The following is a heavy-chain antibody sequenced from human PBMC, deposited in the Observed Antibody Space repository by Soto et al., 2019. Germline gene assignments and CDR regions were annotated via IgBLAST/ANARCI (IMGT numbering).Heavy chain of an antibody. CDR3: ARVFGTGSGSYYTPYYYYGMDV. J-gene: IGHJ6*02. CDR2: ISAYNGNT. CDR1: GYTFTSYG. D-gene: IGHD3-10*01. V-gene: IGHV1-18*01. Sequence: GASVKVSCKASGYTFTSYGISWVRQAPGQGHERMGWISAYNGNTNYAQKLQGRVTMTTDTSTSTAYMELRSLRSDDTAVYYCARVFGTGSGSYYTPYYYYGMDVWGQGTTVTVSS.